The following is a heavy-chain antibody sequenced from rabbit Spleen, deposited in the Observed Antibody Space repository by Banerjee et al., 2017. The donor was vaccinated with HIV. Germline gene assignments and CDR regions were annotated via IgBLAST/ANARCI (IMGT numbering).Heavy chain of an antibody. V-gene: IGHV1S47*01. CDR3: VRGASSSGYYNL. Sequence: QEQLVEYGGDLVQPEGSLTLTCKASGFDFSTYGVSWVRQAPGKGLEWIGYIDPVFGSTYYSNWVNGRFTISSHNAQNTLYLQLNSLTAADTATYFCVRGASSSGYYNL. CDR1: GFDFSTYG. J-gene: IGHJ4*01. CDR2: IDPVFGST. D-gene: IGHD1-1*01.